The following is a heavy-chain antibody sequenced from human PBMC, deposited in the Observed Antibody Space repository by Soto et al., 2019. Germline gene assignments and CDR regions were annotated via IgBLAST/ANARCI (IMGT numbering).Heavy chain of an antibody. V-gene: IGHV1-69*02. D-gene: IGHD3-3*01. CDR2: IIPILCIA. Sequence: QVQLVQSGAEVKKPGSSVKVSCKASGGTFSSYTISWVRQAPGQGLEWMGRIIPILCIANYAQKFQGRVTITADKSTSTAYMELSSLRSEDTAVYYCASFPPNYDFWSGYHNYWGQGTLVTVSS. CDR3: ASFPPNYDFWSGYHNY. CDR1: GGTFSSYT. J-gene: IGHJ4*02.